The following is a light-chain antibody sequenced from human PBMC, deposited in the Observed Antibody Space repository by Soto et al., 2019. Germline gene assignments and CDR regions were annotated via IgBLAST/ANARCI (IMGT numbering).Light chain of an antibody. CDR3: QQRSNWPYT. V-gene: IGKV3-11*01. J-gene: IGKJ2*01. CDR2: DAS. Sequence: EIVLTQSPATLSLSPGERATLSCRASQSVSSYLAWYQQKPGQAPRLLIYDASNRATGIPARFSGSGSGTDFTLTISRLEPEDFAVDYCQQRSNWPYTFGQGTKLEIK. CDR1: QSVSSY.